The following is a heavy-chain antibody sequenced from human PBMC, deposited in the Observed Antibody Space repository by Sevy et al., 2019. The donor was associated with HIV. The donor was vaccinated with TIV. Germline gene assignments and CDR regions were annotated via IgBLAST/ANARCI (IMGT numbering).Heavy chain of an antibody. CDR3: AREMVYYGSGSYSDY. CDR2: ISSSTSSI. Sequence: GGCLRLSCAASGFTFSSYSMNWVRQAPGKGLEWVSSISSSTSSIYYADSVKGRFTISRDNAKNSLYLQMNSLRAEDTAVYYCAREMVYYGSGSYSDYWGLGTLVTVSS. D-gene: IGHD3-10*01. CDR1: GFTFSSYS. J-gene: IGHJ4*02. V-gene: IGHV3-21*01.